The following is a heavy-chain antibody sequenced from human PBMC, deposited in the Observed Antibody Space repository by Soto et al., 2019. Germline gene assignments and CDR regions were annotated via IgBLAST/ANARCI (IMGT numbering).Heavy chain of an antibody. D-gene: IGHD1-26*01. CDR2: ISSDGSNK. J-gene: IGHJ4*02. CDR1: GFTFSSHA. CDR3: ARDDEGGSDCDLGY. V-gene: IGHV3-30-3*01. Sequence: QAQLVESGGGVVQPGRSLRLSCAVSGFTFSSHAMHWVRQAPGKGLEWVALISSDGSNKYYADSVKGRFTTSRDNSKNTMYLQMNSLRVEDTAVYYCARDDEGGSDCDLGYWGQGALVTVSS.